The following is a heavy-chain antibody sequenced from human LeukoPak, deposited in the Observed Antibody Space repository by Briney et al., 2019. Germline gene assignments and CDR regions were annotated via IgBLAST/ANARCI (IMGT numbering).Heavy chain of an antibody. CDR1: GYTFTGYY. CDR2: INPNSGGT. J-gene: IGHJ4*02. V-gene: IGHV1-2*02. CDR3: ATAQKPHVWRILRYFDWLSLDY. Sequence: GASVKVSCKASGYTFTGYYMHWVRQAPGQGLEWMGWINPNSGGTNYAQKFQGRVTMTRDTSISTAYMELSRLRSDDTAVYYCATAQKPHVWRILRYFDWLSLDYWGQGTLVTVSS. D-gene: IGHD3-9*01.